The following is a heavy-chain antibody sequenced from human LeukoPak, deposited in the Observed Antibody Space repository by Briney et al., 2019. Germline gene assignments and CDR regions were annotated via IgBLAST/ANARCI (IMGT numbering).Heavy chain of an antibody. Sequence: SETLSLTCTVSGYSISSGYYWGWIRQPPGKGLEWTGSIYHSGSTYYNPSLKSRVTISVDTSKNQFSLKLSSVTAADTAVYYCARDSGTTGSRVVDYWGQGTLVTVSS. CDR3: ARDSGTTGSRVVDY. J-gene: IGHJ4*02. CDR2: IYHSGST. CDR1: GYSISSGYY. V-gene: IGHV4-38-2*02. D-gene: IGHD1-1*01.